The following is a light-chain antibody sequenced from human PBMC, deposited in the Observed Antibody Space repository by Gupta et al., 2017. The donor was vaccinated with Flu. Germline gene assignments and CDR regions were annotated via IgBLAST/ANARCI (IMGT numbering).Light chain of an antibody. CDR1: QSIRNY. CDR2: GAS. J-gene: IGKJ2*03. CDR3: QQNSSAPNS. V-gene: IGKV1-39*01. Sequence: DIQLNTSTSSLSASVGDRVPISCRASQSIRNYLNWYQQKPGKAPKRLIYGASNLQNEVTSRFYGSASGTDLTLTTTGLQPEDYATYYCQQNSSAPNSFGQGTKLEI.